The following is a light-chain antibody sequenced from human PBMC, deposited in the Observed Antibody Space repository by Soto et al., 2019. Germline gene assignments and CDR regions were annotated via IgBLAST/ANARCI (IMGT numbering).Light chain of an antibody. CDR1: QSVXSH. Sequence: IVMTQYPATLSVSPGESATLSCRASQSVXSHLTWYKQKPGQAPRILIXDASNRGTGIPARFIGSGSGRDFTLTISSLEPEDFALSYCRQRSNWSPSTFGQGTRLEIK. J-gene: IGKJ5*01. CDR2: DAS. CDR3: RQRSNWSPST. V-gene: IGKV3-11*02.